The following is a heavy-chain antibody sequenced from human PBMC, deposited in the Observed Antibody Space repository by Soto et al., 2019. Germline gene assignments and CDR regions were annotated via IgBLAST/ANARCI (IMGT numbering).Heavy chain of an antibody. CDR1: GFTFSSYA. J-gene: IGHJ6*02. Sequence: QVQLVESGGGVVQPGRSLRLSCAASGFTFSSYAMHWVRQAPGKGLEWVAVISYDGSNKYYADSVKGRFTISRDNSKNTLYLQMNSLRAEATAVYYCARDGFAGYSYGIDYYYGMDVWGQGTTVTVSS. CDR3: ARDGFAGYSYGIDYYYGMDV. D-gene: IGHD5-18*01. CDR2: ISYDGSNK. V-gene: IGHV3-30-3*01.